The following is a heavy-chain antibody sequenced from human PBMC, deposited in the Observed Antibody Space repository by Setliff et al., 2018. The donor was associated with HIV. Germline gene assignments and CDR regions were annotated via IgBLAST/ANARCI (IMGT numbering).Heavy chain of an antibody. D-gene: IGHD3-10*01. Sequence: ETLSLTCTVSGGSMKNFYWTWVRQVPGGRLQWIGHIHYSGIVNYSPSLSSRLTISAQTSKNQFSLTLKSVTTADTALYFCARVAKDSSFFSTSGPSYFDPWGQGTLVTVS. J-gene: IGHJ5*02. CDR2: IHYSGIV. CDR1: GGSMKNFY. V-gene: IGHV4-59*01. CDR3: ARVAKDSSFFSTSGPSYFDP.